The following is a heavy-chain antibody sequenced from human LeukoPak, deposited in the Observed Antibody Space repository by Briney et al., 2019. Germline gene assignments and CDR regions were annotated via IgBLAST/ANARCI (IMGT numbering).Heavy chain of an antibody. CDR3: ARDPALRGYSYGPYYFDY. CDR1: GFTFSTYG. Sequence: PGRSLRLSCAASGFTFSTYGMHWVRQAPGKGLEWVAVISYDGSNKYYADSVKGRFTISRDNSKNTLYLQMNSLRAEDTAVYYCARDPALRGYSYGPYYFDYWGQGTLVTVSS. D-gene: IGHD5-18*01. CDR2: ISYDGSNK. V-gene: IGHV3-30*03. J-gene: IGHJ4*02.